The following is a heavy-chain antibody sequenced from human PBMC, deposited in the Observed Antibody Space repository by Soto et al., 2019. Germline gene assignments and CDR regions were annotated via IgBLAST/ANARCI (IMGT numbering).Heavy chain of an antibody. V-gene: IGHV3-11*06. Sequence: GVPLRVSCAAAGVILSDYDRSWIRQAPGKGLEWVSYISSTSIYTNCADSVKGRFTISRDNAKKSVSLQMNSLRAEDTAVYYCARLRDCSNNICPYGMDVWGQGTTVTVSS. CDR1: GVILSDYD. CDR3: ARLRDCSNNICPYGMDV. D-gene: IGHD2-2*01. J-gene: IGHJ6*02. CDR2: ISSTSIYT.